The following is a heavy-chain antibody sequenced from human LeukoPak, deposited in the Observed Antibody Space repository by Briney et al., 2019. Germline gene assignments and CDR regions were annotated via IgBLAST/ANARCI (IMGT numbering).Heavy chain of an antibody. D-gene: IGHD6-19*01. CDR1: GFAFSRYD. Sequence: PGRSLRLSCAASGFAFSRYDMHWVRQAPGKGLEWVAVISYDGSNKYYADSVKGRFTISRDNSKNTLYLQMNSLRVEDTAVYYCAKDLAVAGTGGNAFDMWGQGTMVTASS. CDR2: ISYDGSNK. V-gene: IGHV3-30*18. CDR3: AKDLAVAGTGGNAFDM. J-gene: IGHJ3*02.